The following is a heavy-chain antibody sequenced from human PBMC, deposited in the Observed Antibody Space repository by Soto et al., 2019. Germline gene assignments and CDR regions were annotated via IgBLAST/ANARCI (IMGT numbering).Heavy chain of an antibody. CDR3: AKVDDSHRSSDY. CDR2: ISYDGTNK. J-gene: IGHJ4*02. D-gene: IGHD3-22*01. CDR1: GFTFSSYG. Sequence: GGSLRLSCAASGFTFSSYGMHWVRQAPGKGLEWVAVISYDGTNKYYADSVKGRFTISRDNSKNTLYLQMNSLRAEDTAVYYCAKVDDSHRSSDYWGQGTLVTVSS. V-gene: IGHV3-30*18.